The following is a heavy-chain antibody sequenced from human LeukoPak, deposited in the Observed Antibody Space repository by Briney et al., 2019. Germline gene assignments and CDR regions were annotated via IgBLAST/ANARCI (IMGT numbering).Heavy chain of an antibody. J-gene: IGHJ4*02. CDR3: ARASGWNYPSNY. V-gene: IGHV3-74*01. CDR1: GFTFNSYW. D-gene: IGHD1-7*01. CDR2: INNDGSNT. Sequence: GGSLRLSCAASGFTFNSYWMHWVRQAPGKGLVWVSRINNDGSNTIYADSVKGRFTISRDNAKNTLYLQMNSLRAEDTAVYYCARASGWNYPSNYWGQGTLVTVSS.